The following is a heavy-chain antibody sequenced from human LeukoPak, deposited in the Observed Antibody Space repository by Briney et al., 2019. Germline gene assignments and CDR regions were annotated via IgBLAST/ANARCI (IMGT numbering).Heavy chain of an antibody. Sequence: SETLSLTCNVSGGSISSYYWNWIRQPAGKGLEWIGRVYPSGSTRYNPSLTSRVTISVDKSKNQFSLKLSSVTAADTAVYYCAKERAPALLNYAFDPWGQGTLVTVSS. CDR2: VYPSGST. CDR3: AKERAPALLNYAFDP. CDR1: GGSISSYY. D-gene: IGHD5-24*01. V-gene: IGHV4-4*07. J-gene: IGHJ5*02.